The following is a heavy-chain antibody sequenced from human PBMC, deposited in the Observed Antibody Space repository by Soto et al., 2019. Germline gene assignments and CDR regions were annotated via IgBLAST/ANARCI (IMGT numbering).Heavy chain of an antibody. D-gene: IGHD3-16*01. CDR1: GISMNTYY. V-gene: IGHV4-59*01. CDR3: ATGGAEYYFEX. Sequence: PSETLSLTCTVSGISMNTYYWTWIRQSPGKGLEWIVYIYYTGSTNYNRSLKSLVTMSLDKSKNQFSLNLYSVTAADTAVYYCATGGAEYYFEXWAHGILVTVSX. CDR2: IYYTGST. J-gene: IGHJ4*01.